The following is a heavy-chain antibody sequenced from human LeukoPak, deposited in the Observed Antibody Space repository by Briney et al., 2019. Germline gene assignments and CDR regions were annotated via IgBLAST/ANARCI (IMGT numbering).Heavy chain of an antibody. V-gene: IGHV1-8*03. J-gene: IGHJ4*02. Sequence: ASVKVSCKASGYTFTSYDINWVRQATGLGLEWMGWMNPNSGNTGYAQKFQGRVTITRNTSISTAYMELSSLRSEDTAVYYCARGYSGSPQDFDYWGQGTLVTVSS. CDR1: GYTFTSYD. CDR2: MNPNSGNT. CDR3: ARGYSGSPQDFDY. D-gene: IGHD1-26*01.